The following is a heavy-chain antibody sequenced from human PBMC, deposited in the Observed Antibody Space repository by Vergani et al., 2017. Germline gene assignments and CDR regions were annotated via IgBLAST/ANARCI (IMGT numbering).Heavy chain of an antibody. CDR3: ATYPYDFWRDYPRGYYSYYLDV. CDR2: INPNSGGT. J-gene: IGHJ6*03. CDR1: GYTFTGYY. Sequence: QVQLVQSGAEVKKPGASVKVSCKASGYTFTGYYMHWVRQAPGQGLEWMGWINPNSGGTNYAQKFQGRVTMTWDTSISTAYMELSRLRSDDTAIYYCATYPYDFWRDYPRGYYSYYLDVWGRGTTVIVSS. D-gene: IGHD3-3*01. V-gene: IGHV1-2*02.